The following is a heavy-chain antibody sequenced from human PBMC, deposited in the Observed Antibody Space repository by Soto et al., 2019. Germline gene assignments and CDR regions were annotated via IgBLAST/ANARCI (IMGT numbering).Heavy chain of an antibody. V-gene: IGHV3-66*04. CDR1: GFSVSSNY. Sequence: EVQLVESGGGLVQPGGSLRLSCAASGFSVSSNYMYWVRQAPGKGLECVSLIYSGGSTDHADSVKDRFTISRDNYKNTLYLQMNSLRAEDTAVYYCARRHYYGSDWGQGTLVTVSS. CDR3: ARRHYYGSD. J-gene: IGHJ4*02. CDR2: IYSGGST. D-gene: IGHD3-10*01.